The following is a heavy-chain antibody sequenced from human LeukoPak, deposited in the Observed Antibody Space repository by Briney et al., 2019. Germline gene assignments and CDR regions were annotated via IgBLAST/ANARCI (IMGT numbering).Heavy chain of an antibody. CDR1: GFTFSSYS. CDR2: ISSSSSYI. Sequence: GGSLRLSCAASGFTFSSYSMNWVRQAPGKGLEWVSSISSSSSYIYYADSVKGRFTISRDNAKNSLYLQMNSLRAEDTAVYYCARVYDSSGYYSAFDIWGQGTLVTVSS. D-gene: IGHD3-22*01. V-gene: IGHV3-21*01. J-gene: IGHJ4*02. CDR3: ARVYDSSGYYSAFDI.